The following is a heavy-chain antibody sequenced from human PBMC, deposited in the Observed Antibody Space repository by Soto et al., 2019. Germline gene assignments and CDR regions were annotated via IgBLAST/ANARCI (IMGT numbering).Heavy chain of an antibody. Sequence: GGSLRLSCAASGFTFSSFWMDWVRQPPGKGLEWVANISPDGSEKHYVDSVKGRFTISRDNARNSLYLQMRSLTAEDSALYYCSRSLNSWGQGARVTVS. CDR3: SRSLNS. CDR2: ISPDGSEK. CDR1: GFTFSSFW. J-gene: IGHJ4*02. V-gene: IGHV3-7*01.